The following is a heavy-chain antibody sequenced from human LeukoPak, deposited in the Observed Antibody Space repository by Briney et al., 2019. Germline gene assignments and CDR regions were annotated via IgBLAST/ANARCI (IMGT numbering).Heavy chain of an antibody. D-gene: IGHD2-15*01. CDR2: ISSGGGNT. V-gene: IGHV3-23*01. CDR3: AKSPYVGDHGGPSA. J-gene: IGHJ5*02. Sequence: GGSLRLSCAGAGFTFSSYAMSWVRQAPGKGPEWVPAISSGGGNTYYAGSVKGRFTISRDDSKNTVFLQMNSLRADDTAVYYCAKSPYVGDHGGPSAWGQGTLVTVSS. CDR1: GFTFSSYA.